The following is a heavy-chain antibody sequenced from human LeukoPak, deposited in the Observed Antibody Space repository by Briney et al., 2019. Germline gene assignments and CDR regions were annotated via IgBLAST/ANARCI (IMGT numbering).Heavy chain of an antibody. CDR3: ARARRYCSGGSCYPYYFDY. Sequence: TGGSLRLSCAASGFTFSDYYMSWIRQAPGKGLEWVSYISSSSSTIYYADSVKGRFTISRDNAKNSLYLQMNSLRAEDTAVYYCARARRYCSGGSCYPYYFDYWGQGTLVTVSS. J-gene: IGHJ4*02. CDR2: ISSSSSTI. CDR1: GFTFSDYY. V-gene: IGHV3-11*04. D-gene: IGHD2-15*01.